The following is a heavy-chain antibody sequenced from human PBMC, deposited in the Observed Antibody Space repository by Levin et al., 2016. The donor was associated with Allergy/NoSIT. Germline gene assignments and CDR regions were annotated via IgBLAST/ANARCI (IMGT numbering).Heavy chain of an antibody. Sequence: GGSLRLSCKASGYRFTNYWIGWVRQMPGKGLEWMGIIYPGDSDSRYSLSFQGQVTISADKSISTAYLQWSSLKASDTAMYYCARQVSSGWHRFEFWGQGTLVTVSS. V-gene: IGHV5-51*01. CDR3: ARQVSSGWHRFEF. D-gene: IGHD6-19*01. CDR1: GYRFTNYW. CDR2: IYPGDSDS. J-gene: IGHJ4*02.